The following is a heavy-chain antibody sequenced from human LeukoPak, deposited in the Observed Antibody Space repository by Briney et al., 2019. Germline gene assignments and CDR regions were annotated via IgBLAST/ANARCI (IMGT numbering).Heavy chain of an antibody. CDR1: GYTFTGYY. D-gene: IGHD2-2*01. J-gene: IGHJ6*03. Sequence: GASVKVSCKASGYTFTGYYMHWVRQAPGQGLEWMGWINPNSGGTNYAQKFQGRVTMTRDTSISTAYMELSRLRSDDTAVYYCARRMIVVVPAAMNYYYYYYMDVWGKGTTVTVSS. CDR2: INPNSGGT. V-gene: IGHV1-2*02. CDR3: ARRMIVVVPAAMNYYYYYYMDV.